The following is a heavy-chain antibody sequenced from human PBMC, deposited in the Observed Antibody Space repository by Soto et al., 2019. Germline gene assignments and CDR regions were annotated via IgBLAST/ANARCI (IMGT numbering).Heavy chain of an antibody. Sequence: WIRQPPGKGLEWIGYIFYSGSTNSNPSLKSRVTISVDTSKNQLSLKTEDTAVYYCTVRFCSGGTCYADYWGHGTLVTVSS. CDR3: TVRFCSGGTCYADY. D-gene: IGHD2-15*01. J-gene: IGHJ4*01. V-gene: IGHV4-61*04. CDR2: IFYSGST.